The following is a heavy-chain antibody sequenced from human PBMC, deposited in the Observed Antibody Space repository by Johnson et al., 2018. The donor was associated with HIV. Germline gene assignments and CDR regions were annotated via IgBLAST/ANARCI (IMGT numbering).Heavy chain of an antibody. V-gene: IGHV3-9*01. D-gene: IGHD4-11*01. CDR3: ASVRSDYSNDDAFDI. CDR1: GFTFDDYA. CDR2: ISWNSGSI. J-gene: IGHJ3*02. Sequence: VQLVESGGGLVQPGRSLRLSCAASGFTFDDYAMHWVRQAPGKGLEWVSGISWNSGSIGYADSVKGRFTISRDNAKNTLYLQMNSLRAEDTAVYYCASVRSDYSNDDAFDIWGQGTMVTVSS.